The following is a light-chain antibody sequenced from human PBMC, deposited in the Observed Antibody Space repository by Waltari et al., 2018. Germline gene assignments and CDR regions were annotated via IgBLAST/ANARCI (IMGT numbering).Light chain of an antibody. J-gene: IGLJ2*01. V-gene: IGLV1-44*01. Sequence: QSVLTQPPSASGTPGQRVTISCSGGSSNIGSNVVTWYQQFPGTAPKLLIYTTHRRPSGVPDRFSGSKSGTSASLAISGLQSEDEADYYCAAWDHSLNGPVFGGGTKLTVL. CDR3: AAWDHSLNGPV. CDR2: TTH. CDR1: SSNIGSNV.